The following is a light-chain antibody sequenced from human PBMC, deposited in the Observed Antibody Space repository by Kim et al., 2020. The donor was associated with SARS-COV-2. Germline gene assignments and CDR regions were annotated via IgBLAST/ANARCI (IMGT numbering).Light chain of an antibody. CDR2: GAS. CDR1: QTVGSH. CDR3: QQTYSIPT. Sequence: DIQMIQSPLSLSASVGDTVTITCRASQTVGSHLNWFQQKPGKVPKLLIFGASNLQRGAPSRFSASGSGTDFTLTISSLQPEDFVTYYCQQTYSIPTFGPGTKVDIK. J-gene: IGKJ1*01. V-gene: IGKV1-39*01.